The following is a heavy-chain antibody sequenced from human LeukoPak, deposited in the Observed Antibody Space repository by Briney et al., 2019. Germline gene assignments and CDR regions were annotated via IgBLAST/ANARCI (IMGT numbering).Heavy chain of an antibody. CDR1: GGSISSSSYY. CDR3: ARHRIAVAGLDAFDI. Sequence: SETLSLTCTVSGGSISSSSYYWGWIRQPPGKGLEWIGSIYYSGSTYYNPSLKSRITISVDTSKNQFSLKLSSVTAADTAVYYCARHRIAVAGLDAFDIWGQGTMVTVSS. CDR2: IYYSGST. V-gene: IGHV4-39*01. J-gene: IGHJ3*02. D-gene: IGHD6-19*01.